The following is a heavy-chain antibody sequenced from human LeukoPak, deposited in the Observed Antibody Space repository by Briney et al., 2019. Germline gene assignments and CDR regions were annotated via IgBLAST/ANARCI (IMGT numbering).Heavy chain of an antibody. CDR3: ARVGLLGSPYAFDI. D-gene: IGHD2-15*01. CDR2: INPSGGST. J-gene: IGHJ3*02. CDR1: GYTFTSYY. Sequence: GASVKVSCKASGYTFTSYYMHWVRQAPGQGLEWMGIINPSGGSTSYAQKFQGRVTITRNTSISTAYMELSSLRSEDTAVYYCARVGLLGSPYAFDIWGQGTMVTVSS. V-gene: IGHV1-46*01.